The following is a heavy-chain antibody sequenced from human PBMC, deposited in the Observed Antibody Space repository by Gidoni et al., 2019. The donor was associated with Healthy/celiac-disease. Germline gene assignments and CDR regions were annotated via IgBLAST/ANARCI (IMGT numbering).Heavy chain of an antibody. V-gene: IGHV3-23*01. CDR1: GFTFSSYA. CDR3: AKTLYCSSTSCYSSGGYYFDY. Sequence: EVQLLESGGGLVQPGGSLRLSCAASGFTFSSYAMRWVRQAPGKGLEWVSAISGSGGSTYYADSVKGRFTISRDNSKNTLYLQMNSLRAEDTAVYYCAKTLYCSSTSCYSSGGYYFDYWGQGTLVTVSS. J-gene: IGHJ4*02. D-gene: IGHD2-2*01. CDR2: ISGSGGST.